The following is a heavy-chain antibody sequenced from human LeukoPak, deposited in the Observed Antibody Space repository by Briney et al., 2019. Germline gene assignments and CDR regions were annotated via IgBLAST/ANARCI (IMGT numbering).Heavy chain of an antibody. V-gene: IGHV3-21*01. CDR2: ISSSSSNI. Sequence: GGSLRLSCAASGFSFNYAWMSWVRQAPGKGLEWVSSISSSSSNIYYADSVKGRFTISRDNAKNSLYLQMDSLRAEDTAVYYCARVAGYCSSTSNCYSDYWGQGTLVTVSS. CDR3: ARVAGYCSSTSNCYSDY. J-gene: IGHJ4*02. D-gene: IGHD2-2*01. CDR1: GFSFNYAW.